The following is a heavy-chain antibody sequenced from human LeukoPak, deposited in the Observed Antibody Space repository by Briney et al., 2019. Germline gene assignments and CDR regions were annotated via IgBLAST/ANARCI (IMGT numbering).Heavy chain of an antibody. CDR1: AGSISSYY. CDR2: IHDSGST. J-gene: IGHJ4*02. V-gene: IGHV4-59*01. Sequence: SETLSLTCTVSAGSISSYYWSWIRQPPGKGLEWIGYIHDSGSTSYNASLKSRVTISKETSKSQFSLKLNSVTAADTAVYFCARVVVPAAIRMGRGYYFDYWGQGTLVTVSS. D-gene: IGHD2-2*02. CDR3: ARVVVPAAIRMGRGYYFDY.